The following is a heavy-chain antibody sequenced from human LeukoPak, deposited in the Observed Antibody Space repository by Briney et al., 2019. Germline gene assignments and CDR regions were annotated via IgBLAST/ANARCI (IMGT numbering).Heavy chain of an antibody. D-gene: IGHD2-2*01. V-gene: IGHV1-69*06. Sequence: SVKVSCKASGGTFSSYAISWVRQAPGQGLEWMGGIIPFFGTANYAQKFQGRVTITADKSTSTAYMELSSLRSEDTAVYYCARMRPIVVVPAAMQPYYYGMDVWGKGTTVTVSS. CDR2: IIPFFGTA. CDR1: GGTFSSYA. J-gene: IGHJ6*04. CDR3: ARMRPIVVVPAAMQPYYYGMDV.